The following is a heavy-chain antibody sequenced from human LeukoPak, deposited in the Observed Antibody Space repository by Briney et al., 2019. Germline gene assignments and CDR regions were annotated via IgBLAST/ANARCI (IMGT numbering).Heavy chain of an antibody. Sequence: GGSLRLSCAASGFTFSSYAMSWVRQAPGKGLEWVSAISGSGGSTYYADSVKGRFTISRDNSKNTLYLQMNNLRAEDTAVYYCATRDPLTGWFDPWGQGTPVTVSS. V-gene: IGHV3-23*01. J-gene: IGHJ5*02. CDR1: GFTFSSYA. CDR3: ATRDPLTGWFDP. D-gene: IGHD3-9*01. CDR2: ISGSGGST.